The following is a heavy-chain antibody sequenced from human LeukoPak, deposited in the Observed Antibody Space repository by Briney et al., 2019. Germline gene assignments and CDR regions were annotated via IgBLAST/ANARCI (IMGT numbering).Heavy chain of an antibody. CDR2: INHSGST. D-gene: IGHD3-22*01. Sequence: SETLSLTCAVYGGSFSGYYWSWIRQPPGKELEWIGEINHSGSTNYNPSLKSRVTISVDTSKNQFSLKLSSVTAADTAVYYCARDPYYDSSGYYYIFSYFDLWGRGTLVTVSS. CDR3: ARDPYYDSSGYYYIFSYFDL. V-gene: IGHV4-34*01. J-gene: IGHJ2*01. CDR1: GGSFSGYY.